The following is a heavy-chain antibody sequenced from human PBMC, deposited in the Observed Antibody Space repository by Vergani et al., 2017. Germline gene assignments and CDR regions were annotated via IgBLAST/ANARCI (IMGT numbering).Heavy chain of an antibody. Sequence: QVQLVQSGAEVKKPGSSVKVSCKASGGTFSSYAISWVRQAPGQGLEWMGGIIPIFGTANNAQKFQGRVTITADESTSTAYMGLSSLRSDDTAVYYCARNSGSYYPYYFDYWGQGTLVTVSS. V-gene: IGHV1-69*12. J-gene: IGHJ4*02. CDR1: GGTFSSYA. CDR2: IIPIFGTA. D-gene: IGHD1-26*01. CDR3: ARNSGSYYPYYFDY.